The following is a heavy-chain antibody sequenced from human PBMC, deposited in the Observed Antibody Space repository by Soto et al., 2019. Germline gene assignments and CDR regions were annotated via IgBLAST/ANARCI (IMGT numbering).Heavy chain of an antibody. CDR1: GGSISSYY. Sequence: SETLSLTCTVSGGSISSYYWSWIRQPPGKGLEWIGYIYYSGSTNYNPSLKSRVTISVDTSKNQFSLKPSSVTAADTAVYYCARQWGCGGDCYTIDYWGQGTLVTVSS. D-gene: IGHD2-21*02. CDR3: ARQWGCGGDCYTIDY. V-gene: IGHV4-59*08. CDR2: IYYSGST. J-gene: IGHJ4*02.